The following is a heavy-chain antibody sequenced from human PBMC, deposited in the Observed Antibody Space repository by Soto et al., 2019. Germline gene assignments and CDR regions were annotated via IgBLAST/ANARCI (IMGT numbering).Heavy chain of an antibody. J-gene: IGHJ4*03. V-gene: IGHV3-7*01. D-gene: IGHD6-19*01. CDR2: IKQDGSEK. CDR1: GLTLSSYW. Sequence: EVQLVESGGGLVQPGGSLRLSCAASGLTLSSYWMNWVRQAPGKGLEWVANIKQDGSEKYYVDSVKGRFFISRDNAKNSLYLQLNSLRAEDTAVYYCARDADASGWYHYGFGVWGQGTLVTVSS. CDR3: ARDADASGWYHYGFGV.